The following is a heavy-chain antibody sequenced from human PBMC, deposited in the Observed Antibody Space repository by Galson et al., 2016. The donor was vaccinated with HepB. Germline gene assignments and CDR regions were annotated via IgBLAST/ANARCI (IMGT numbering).Heavy chain of an antibody. V-gene: IGHV1-69*13. CDR3: AGLSSGYDSYYFDS. J-gene: IGHJ4*02. CDR1: GGTFSSYA. D-gene: IGHD3-16*01. CDR2: VIATSGTA. Sequence: SVKVSCKAPGGTFSSYAITWVRQAPGLGPEWMGGVIATSGTAEYAQKFQDRVTITADELTSTAYLVLSSLRSEDTAVYYCAGLSSGYDSYYFDSCGQGTLITVSS.